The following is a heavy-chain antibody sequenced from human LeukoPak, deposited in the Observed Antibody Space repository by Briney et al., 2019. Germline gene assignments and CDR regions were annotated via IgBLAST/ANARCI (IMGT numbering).Heavy chain of an antibody. V-gene: IGHV3-11*01. Sequence: GGSLRLSCAASGFTFSDYYMSWIRQAPGKGLEWGSYISSCGSTIYYADSVKGRFTISRDNAKNSLYLQMDSLRAEDTAVYYCARSPRELRYFDWTRPYYFDYWGQGTLVTVSS. CDR1: GFTFSDYY. CDR3: ARSPRELRYFDWTRPYYFDY. J-gene: IGHJ4*02. D-gene: IGHD3-9*01. CDR2: ISSCGSTI.